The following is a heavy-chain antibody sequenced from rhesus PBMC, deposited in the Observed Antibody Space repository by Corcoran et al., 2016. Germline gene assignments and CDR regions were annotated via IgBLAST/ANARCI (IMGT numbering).Heavy chain of an antibody. D-gene: IGHD6-25*01. Sequence: QVQLQESGPAVVKPSETLSLTCAVSGGSISSSNWWSWIRQSPGKGLEWIGGIYGSGGSTEYNPSLKIRVTISIDTSKNQFSLKLSSVTAADTAVYYCARRAIAAADFDYWGQGVLVTVSS. V-gene: IGHV4-93*02. CDR3: ARRAIAAADFDY. CDR2: IYGSGGST. J-gene: IGHJ4*01. CDR1: GGSISSSNW.